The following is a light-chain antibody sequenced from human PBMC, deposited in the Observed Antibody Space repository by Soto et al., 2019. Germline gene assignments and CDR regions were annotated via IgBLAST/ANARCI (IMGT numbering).Light chain of an antibody. CDR3: QHYNSYSEA. Sequence: DIQMTQSPSTLPASVVDRVTITCRASQTISSWLAWYQQKPGKAPKLLIYKASTLKSGVPSRFSGSGSGTEFTLTISSLQPDDFATYYCQHYNSYSEAFGQGTKVDI. CDR2: KAS. V-gene: IGKV1-5*03. CDR1: QTISSW. J-gene: IGKJ1*01.